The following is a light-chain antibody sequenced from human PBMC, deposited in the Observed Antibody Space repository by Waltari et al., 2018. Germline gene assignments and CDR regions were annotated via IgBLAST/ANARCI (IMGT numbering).Light chain of an antibody. CDR2: LVS. CDR3: MQALQAPYT. J-gene: IGKJ2*01. V-gene: IGKV2-28*01. CDR1: ESLLHGNGYTY. Sequence: DIVMTQSPLSLPVTPGEPASISCRSSESLLHGNGYTYLDWYLQKPGQSPQLLIYLVSSRAPGVPDRFSGSGSGSAFTLDISRVEAEDVGLYYCMQALQAPYTFGQGTRLDIK.